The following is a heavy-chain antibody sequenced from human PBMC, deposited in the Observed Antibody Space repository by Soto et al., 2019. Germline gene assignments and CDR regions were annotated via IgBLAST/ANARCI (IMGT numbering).Heavy chain of an antibody. CDR1: SGSISSYY. J-gene: IGHJ4*02. CDR3: ARHHDS. Sequence: QVQLQQSGPGVVKPSETLSLTCTVSSGSISSYYWSLIRQPPGKGLVGIGYIYNSGSTNYNPSLMGRGTLSVDTSKNQFSLQLSSVTAAATAVYYCARHHDSLGQGTLVTVSS. V-gene: IGHV4-59*08. CDR2: IYNSGST.